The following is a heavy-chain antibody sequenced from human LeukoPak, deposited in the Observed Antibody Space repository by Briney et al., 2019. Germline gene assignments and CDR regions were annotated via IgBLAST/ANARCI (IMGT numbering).Heavy chain of an antibody. CDR2: IYYSGST. V-gene: IGHV4-39*07. CDR3: ARADSGYYYFDY. D-gene: IGHD3-22*01. Sequence: SETLSLTCTVSGGSIRNSNYYWGWIRQPPGKGLEWIGSIYYSGSTYYNPSLKSRVTMPVDTSKNQFSLKLSSVTAADTAVYYCARADSGYYYFDYWGQGTLVTVSS. CDR1: GGSIRNSNYY. J-gene: IGHJ4*02.